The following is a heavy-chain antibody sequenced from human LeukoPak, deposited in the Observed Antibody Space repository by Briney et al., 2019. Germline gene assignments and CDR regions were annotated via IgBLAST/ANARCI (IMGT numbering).Heavy chain of an antibody. D-gene: IGHD1-1*01. Sequence: SETLSLTCTVSGGSISSYYWSWIRQPPGKGLEWIGYIYYSGSTNYNPSLKSRVTISVDTSKNQFSLKLSSVTAADTGVYYCARDRGYNWNDRIFDYWGQGTLVTVSS. CDR3: ARDRGYNWNDRIFDY. V-gene: IGHV4-59*01. CDR2: IYYSGST. J-gene: IGHJ4*02. CDR1: GGSISSYY.